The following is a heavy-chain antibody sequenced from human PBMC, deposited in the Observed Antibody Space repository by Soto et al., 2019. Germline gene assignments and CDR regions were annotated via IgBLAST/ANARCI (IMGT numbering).Heavy chain of an antibody. J-gene: IGHJ4*02. CDR1: GFTFSSYG. CDR3: ARNIGFDY. CDR2: IPYDGSNK. D-gene: IGHD3-16*02. Sequence: GGSLSLSCAASGFTFSSYGMHWVRQAPGKGLEWVAVIPYDGSNKYYADSVKGRFTISRDNSKNTLYLQMNSLRAEDTAVYYCARNIGFDYWGQGTLVTVSS. V-gene: IGHV3-30*03.